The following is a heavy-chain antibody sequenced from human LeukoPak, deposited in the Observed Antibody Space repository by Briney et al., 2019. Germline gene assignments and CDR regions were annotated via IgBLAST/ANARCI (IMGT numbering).Heavy chain of an antibody. CDR3: ARRLTQYDCFDP. CDR2: TYYRSTWYN. V-gene: IGHV6-1*01. CDR1: GDSVSSNSVT. D-gene: IGHD2-2*01. Sequence: QTLSLTCAISGDSVSSNSVTWNWIRQFPSRGLEWLGRTYYRSTWYNDYAVSVRGRITVNPDTSKNQFSLHLNSVTPEDTAVYYCARRLTQYDCFDPWGQGILVTVSS. J-gene: IGHJ5*02.